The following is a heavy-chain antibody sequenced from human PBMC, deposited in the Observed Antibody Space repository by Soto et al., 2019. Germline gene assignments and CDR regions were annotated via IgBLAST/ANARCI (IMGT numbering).Heavy chain of an antibody. J-gene: IGHJ6*02. CDR3: AREVVVVPGDNSTFYHGMDV. Sequence: QVQLVQSGAEVKKPGASVKVSCKASGYPFTSYYMHWLRQAPGQGLEWMGVLNPTGGSTTYAQNFQGRVTMTRDTSTSTVYVEVSSLRSGDTAVYYCAREVVVVPGDNSTFYHGMDVWGQGTTVSVSS. V-gene: IGHV1-46*01. CDR1: GYPFTSYY. CDR2: LNPTGGST. D-gene: IGHD2-2*01.